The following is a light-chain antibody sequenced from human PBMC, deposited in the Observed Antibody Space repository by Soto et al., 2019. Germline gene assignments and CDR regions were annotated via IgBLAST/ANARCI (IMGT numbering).Light chain of an antibody. V-gene: IGKV1-5*01. Sequence: DIQMTQSPSTLSASVGDRVTITCRASQSISSWLAWYQQKPGKAPKLLIYDASSLESGVPSRFSGSGSGTEFTLTISSLQPDDFATYYCQQYKGTFGQGTKVDIK. CDR2: DAS. CDR1: QSISSW. J-gene: IGKJ1*01. CDR3: QQYKGT.